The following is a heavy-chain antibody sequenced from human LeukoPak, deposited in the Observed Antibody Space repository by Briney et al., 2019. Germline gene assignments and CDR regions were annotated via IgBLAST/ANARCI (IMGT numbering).Heavy chain of an antibody. CDR1: GGTFSSYA. Sequence: GASVKVSCKASGGTFSSYAISWVRQAPGQGLEWMGGIIPIFGTANYAQKFQGRVTITADESTSTAYVELSSLRSEDTAVYYCARDLVVPAATGDYWGQGTLVTVSS. V-gene: IGHV1-69*13. D-gene: IGHD2-2*01. J-gene: IGHJ4*02. CDR3: ARDLVVPAATGDY. CDR2: IIPIFGTA.